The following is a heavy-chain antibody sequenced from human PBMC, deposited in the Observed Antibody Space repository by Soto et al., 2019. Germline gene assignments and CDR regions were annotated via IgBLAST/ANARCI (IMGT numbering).Heavy chain of an antibody. D-gene: IGHD1-1*01. CDR3: ARGSWDDVSGHYYMDV. V-gene: IGHV6-1*01. J-gene: IGHJ6*03. CDR1: GDSVSSNSAG. CDR2: TYYRSKWYN. Sequence: QVQLQQSGPGLVKHSQTLSLTCDISGDSVSSNSAGWNWIRQTPSRGLEWLGRTYYRSKWYNNYAVSVKSRVSVNPDTAKNQFSLQLNSVTPEDTAVYYCARGSWDDVSGHYYMDVWGKGTTVTVSS.